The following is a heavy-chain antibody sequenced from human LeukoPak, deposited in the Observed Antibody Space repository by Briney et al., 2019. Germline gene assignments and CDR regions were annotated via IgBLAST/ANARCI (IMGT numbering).Heavy chain of an antibody. Sequence: SETLSLTCSVSVVSMNGYYWSWLRQYAGNRLEWIGHVDSSGNTNYNPSLESRVTMSVDTSKKQFSLKLTSVTAADMAVYFCARQFLVGSTFHAFDLWGQGTRVTVSS. D-gene: IGHD1-26*01. J-gene: IGHJ3*01. CDR3: ARQFLVGSTFHAFDL. CDR1: VVSMNGYY. V-gene: IGHV4-4*07. CDR2: VDSSGNT.